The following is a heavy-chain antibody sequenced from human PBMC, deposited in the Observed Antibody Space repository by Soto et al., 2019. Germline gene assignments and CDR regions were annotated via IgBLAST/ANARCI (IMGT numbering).Heavy chain of an antibody. CDR3: PRRYGSALDY. Sequence: SETLSLTCTVSGDSISSWYWNYIRQPPGKGLEWIGYIYYSGSTNCNPSLKSRVTISVDTSKNQFSLKLSSVTAADTAVYYCPRRYGSALDYWGQGTLVTVSA. CDR2: IYYSGST. V-gene: IGHV4-59*08. J-gene: IGHJ4*02. CDR1: GDSISSWY. D-gene: IGHD1-26*01.